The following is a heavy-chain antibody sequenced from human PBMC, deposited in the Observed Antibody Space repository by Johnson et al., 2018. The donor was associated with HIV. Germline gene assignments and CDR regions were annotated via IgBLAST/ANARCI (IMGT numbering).Heavy chain of an antibody. J-gene: IGHJ3*02. CDR1: GFTFSDFY. V-gene: IGHV3-11*04. CDR2: ISSSGSTI. Sequence: QVQLVESGGGLVKPGGSLRLSCAASGFTFSDFYMSWIRQAPGRGLEWISYISSSGSTIYYADSVKGRFTISRDNAKNSLYLQMNSLRAEDTAVYYCARDRHCGGDCYTDDAFDIWGQGTMVTVSS. D-gene: IGHD2-21*02. CDR3: ARDRHCGGDCYTDDAFDI.